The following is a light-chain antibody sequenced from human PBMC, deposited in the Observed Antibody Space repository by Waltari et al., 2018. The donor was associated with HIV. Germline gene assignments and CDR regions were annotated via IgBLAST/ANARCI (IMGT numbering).Light chain of an antibody. CDR1: ISNLGGNF. CDR2: RND. CDR3: STWDNSLGHWV. Sequence: QSVVTQPPSASGTPGQNISISCSGDISNLGGNFVYWYQQRPGTAPRLLLYRNDQRPSGVPDRFSGSKSATSASLAISGLRSEDEADYHCSTWDNSLGHWVFGGGTKVTVL. V-gene: IGLV1-47*01. J-gene: IGLJ3*02.